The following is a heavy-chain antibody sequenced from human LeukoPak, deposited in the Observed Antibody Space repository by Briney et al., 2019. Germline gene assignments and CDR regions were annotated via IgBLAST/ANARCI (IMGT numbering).Heavy chain of an antibody. Sequence: GGSLRLSCAASGFTFSSYWMHWVRQSPGKGLVWVSGINRDGSSTSYADSVKGRFTISRDNAKNTVYLQMNSLRAEDTAVYHCATSRTFDYWGQGTLVTVSS. J-gene: IGHJ4*02. CDR3: ATSRTFDY. V-gene: IGHV3-74*01. CDR1: GFTFSSYW. CDR2: INRDGSST.